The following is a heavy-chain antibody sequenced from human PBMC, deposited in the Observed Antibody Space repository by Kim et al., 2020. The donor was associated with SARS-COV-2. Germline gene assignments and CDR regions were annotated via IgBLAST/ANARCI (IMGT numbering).Heavy chain of an antibody. CDR2: IRGKANSYAT. CDR1: GFSFSGSA. D-gene: IGHD6-13*01. V-gene: IGHV3-73*01. Sequence: GGSLRLSCAASGFSFSGSAMYWVRQASGKGLEWVGRIRGKANSYATAYAASVKGRFIISRDDSKNTAYLQMNSLKTEDTAVYYCTRHRGSSWYKDMFDPWGQGTLVTVSS. J-gene: IGHJ5*02. CDR3: TRHRGSSWYKDMFDP.